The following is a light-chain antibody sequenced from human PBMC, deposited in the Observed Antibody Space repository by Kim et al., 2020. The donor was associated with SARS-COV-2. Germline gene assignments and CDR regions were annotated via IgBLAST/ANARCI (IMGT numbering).Light chain of an antibody. CDR3: LQHNTYPST. Sequence: ATGGHRGTITCRGNQGIRNDLGWFQQNPGRAPKRLIYGASSLQSGVPSRFSGSGSGTEFTLTISSLQPEDFATYFCLQHNTYPSTFGQGTRLEIK. CDR1: QGIRND. V-gene: IGKV1-17*01. CDR2: GAS. J-gene: IGKJ5*01.